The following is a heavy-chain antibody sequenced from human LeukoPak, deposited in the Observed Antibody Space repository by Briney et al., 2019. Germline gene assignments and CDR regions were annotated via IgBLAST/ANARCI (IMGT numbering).Heavy chain of an antibody. J-gene: IGHJ4*02. Sequence: GGSLRLSCAACGFTFSSYAMNWVRQAPGKGLEWVSSISSSSSYIYYADSVKGRFTISRDNAKNSLYLQMNSLRAEDTAVYYCARAAAFTVTSNFDYWGQGTLVTVSS. CDR3: ARAAAFTVTSNFDY. CDR1: GFTFSSYA. V-gene: IGHV3-21*01. D-gene: IGHD4-17*01. CDR2: ISSSSSYI.